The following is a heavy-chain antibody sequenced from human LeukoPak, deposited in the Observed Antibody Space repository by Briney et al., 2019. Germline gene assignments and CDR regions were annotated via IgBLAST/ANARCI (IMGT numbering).Heavy chain of an antibody. CDR3: ARGPYYLNQNPYGMDV. Sequence: SETLSLTCTVSGGSISSGGYYWSWIRQHPGKGLEWIGYIYYSGSTYYNPSFKSRVTISVDTSKNQFSLKLSSVTAADTAVYYCARGPYYLNQNPYGMDVWGQGTTVTVSS. V-gene: IGHV4-31*03. J-gene: IGHJ6*02. CDR2: IYYSGST. D-gene: IGHD3-22*01. CDR1: GGSISSGGYY.